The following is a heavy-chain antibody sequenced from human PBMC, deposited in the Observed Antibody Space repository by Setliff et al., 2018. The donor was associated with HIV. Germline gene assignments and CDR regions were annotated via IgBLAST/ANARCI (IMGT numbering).Heavy chain of an antibody. D-gene: IGHD5-12*01. Sequence: SETLSLTCTVPGGSISSGSYYWSWIRQPAGKGLEWIGHIYTSGSTNYNPSLKSRVTISVDTSKNQFSLKLSSVTAADTAVYYCVTTDYSGYDSVWFDPWGQGTLVT. CDR2: IYTSGST. CDR1: GGSISSGSYY. CDR3: VTTDYSGYDSVWFDP. J-gene: IGHJ5*02. V-gene: IGHV4-61*09.